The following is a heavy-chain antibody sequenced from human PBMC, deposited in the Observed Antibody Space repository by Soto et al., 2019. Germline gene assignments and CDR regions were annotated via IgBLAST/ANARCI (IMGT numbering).Heavy chain of an antibody. Sequence: SCPTLVNPTQTLTLTCTFSGFSLSTSGVAVGWIRQPPGKALEWLALIYWNDDKRHSPSLKSRLTITKDTSKNQVVLTMTNMDPVDTATYYCAHSNNYYYYYAMDVWGQGTTVTVSS. CDR3: AHSNNYYYYYAMDV. CDR1: GFSLSTSGVA. J-gene: IGHJ6*02. V-gene: IGHV2-5*01. CDR2: IYWNDDK.